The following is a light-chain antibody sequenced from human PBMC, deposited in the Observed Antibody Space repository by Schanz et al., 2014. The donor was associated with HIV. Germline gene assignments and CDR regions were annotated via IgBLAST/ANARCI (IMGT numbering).Light chain of an antibody. J-gene: IGKJ3*01. CDR2: GAS. CDR3: QHYGSS. V-gene: IGKV3-20*01. CDR1: QSVSSY. Sequence: EIVLTQSPATLSLSPGERATLSCRASQSVSSYLAWYQQKPGQAPRLLIYGASTRATGIPARFSGSGSGTEFTLTISGLEPEDFAVYYCQHYGSSFGPGTKVDIK.